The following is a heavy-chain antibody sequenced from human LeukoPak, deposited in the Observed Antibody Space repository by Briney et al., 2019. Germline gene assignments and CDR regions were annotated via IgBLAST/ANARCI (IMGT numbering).Heavy chain of an antibody. CDR3: ATDRERYRFDAFDI. D-gene: IGHD1-1*01. V-gene: IGHV1-2*02. Sequence: ASVKVSCKASGYTFTGYYMHWVRQAPGQGLEWMGWINPNSGGTNYAQKFQGRVTMTRDMSISTAYMELSSLRSEDTAVYYCATDRERYRFDAFDIWGQGTMVIVSS. J-gene: IGHJ3*02. CDR1: GYTFTGYY. CDR2: INPNSGGT.